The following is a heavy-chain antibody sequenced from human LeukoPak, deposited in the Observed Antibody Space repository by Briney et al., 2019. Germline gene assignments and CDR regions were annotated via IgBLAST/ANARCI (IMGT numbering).Heavy chain of an antibody. CDR2: INSNGGST. Sequence: GGSLRLSCAASGFTFSSYAMHWVRQAPGKGLEYVSAINSNGGSTFYASSVKGRFTISRDNSKSTLYLQMGSLRPEDMAVYYCAKEEVISGNHGVYFDYWGQGTLVTVSS. D-gene: IGHD3-22*01. CDR3: AKEEVISGNHGVYFDY. J-gene: IGHJ4*02. V-gene: IGHV3-64*01. CDR1: GFTFSSYA.